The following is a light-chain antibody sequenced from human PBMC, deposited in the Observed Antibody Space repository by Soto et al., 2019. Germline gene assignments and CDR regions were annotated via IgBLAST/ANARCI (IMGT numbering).Light chain of an antibody. Sequence: EIVLTQSPATVSLSPGERATLSCGASQGVRMFLAWIQQKPGQPPRLLIYDASKRATGIPPRFSGSGSGTDFNLTISTVEPEDFALYYCQQRNNWPLTFGGGTKVEIK. CDR1: QGVRMF. CDR3: QQRNNWPLT. J-gene: IGKJ4*01. CDR2: DAS. V-gene: IGKV3-11*01.